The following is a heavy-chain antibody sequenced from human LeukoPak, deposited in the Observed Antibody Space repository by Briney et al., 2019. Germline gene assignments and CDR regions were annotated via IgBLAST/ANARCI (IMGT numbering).Heavy chain of an antibody. CDR1: GITVSTNY. CDR2: ISGSGGST. D-gene: IGHD3-3*01. Sequence: PGGSLRLSCAASGITVSTNYMNWVRQAPGKGLEWVSAISGSGGSTYYADSVKGRFTISRDNSKNTLYLQMNSLRAEDTAVYYCAIARDVITIFGVVNGPFDYWGQGTLVTVSS. CDR3: AIARDVITIFGVVNGPFDY. J-gene: IGHJ4*02. V-gene: IGHV3-23*01.